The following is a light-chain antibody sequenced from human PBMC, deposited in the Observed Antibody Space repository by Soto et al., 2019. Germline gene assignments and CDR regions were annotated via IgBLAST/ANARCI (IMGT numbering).Light chain of an antibody. CDR1: STDVGRYNY. Sequence: QSALTQPASVSGSPGQSITISCTGTSTDVGRYNYVSWYLQHPGKAPKLMVYDVSNRPSWVSNRFSGSKSGITASLTISGLQAEDEADYYCTSYTSDSTYVFGTGTKLTVL. J-gene: IGLJ1*01. V-gene: IGLV2-14*01. CDR2: DVS. CDR3: TSYTSDSTYV.